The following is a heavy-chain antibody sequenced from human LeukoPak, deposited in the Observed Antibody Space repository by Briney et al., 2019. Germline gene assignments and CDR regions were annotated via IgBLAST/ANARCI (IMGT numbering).Heavy chain of an antibody. Sequence: SETLSLTCTVSGGSISSSSYYWGWIRQPPGTGLEWIGSIFYSGSTYYNPSLRSRVTVSVDTSKNQFSLKLSSVTAADTAVYYCARDGDSSGYYYFDYWGQGTLVTVSS. CDR2: IFYSGST. D-gene: IGHD3-22*01. CDR3: ARDGDSSGYYYFDY. CDR1: GGSISSSSYY. V-gene: IGHV4-39*07. J-gene: IGHJ4*02.